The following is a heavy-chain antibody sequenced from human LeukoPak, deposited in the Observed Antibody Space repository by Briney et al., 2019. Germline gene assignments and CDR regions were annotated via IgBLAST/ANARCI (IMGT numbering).Heavy chain of an antibody. J-gene: IGHJ5*02. CDR2: IIPIFGTA. CDR1: GGTFSSYA. CDR3: ARDRPRLAAAGTKYNWFDP. Sequence: SVKVSCKASGGTFSSYAISWVRQAPGQGLEWMGGIIPIFGTANYAQKFQGRVTITTDESTSTAYMELSSLRSEDTAVYYCARDRPRLAAAGTKYNWFDPWGQGTLVTVSS. D-gene: IGHD6-13*01. V-gene: IGHV1-69*05.